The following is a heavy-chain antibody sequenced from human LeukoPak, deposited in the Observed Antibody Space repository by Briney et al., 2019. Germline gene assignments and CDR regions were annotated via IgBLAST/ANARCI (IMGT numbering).Heavy chain of an antibody. J-gene: IGHJ4*02. Sequence: GGSLRLSCSASGFTFSTSPMHWVRQAPGKGLEYVSAIGSTGGDTYYADSVKGRFAISRDNFKNTVYLQMSSLRPEDTAIYYCKSSPTSRIDSWGQGTLVTVSS. CDR3: KSSPTSRIDS. D-gene: IGHD6-13*01. V-gene: IGHV3-64D*09. CDR2: IGSTGGDT. CDR1: GFTFSTSP.